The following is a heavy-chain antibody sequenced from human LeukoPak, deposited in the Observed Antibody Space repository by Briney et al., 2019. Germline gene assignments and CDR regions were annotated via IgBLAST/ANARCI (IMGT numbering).Heavy chain of an antibody. D-gene: IGHD5-12*01. CDR3: ARDFSTVDINFDY. CDR1: GFTFSDYY. V-gene: IGHV3-11*04. Sequence: GGSLRLSCAASGFTFSDYYINWIRQAPGKGLEWVSYISNSGSTIYYADSVKGRFTISRDNAKNSLYLQMNSLRAEDTAVYYCARDFSTVDINFDYWGQGTLVTVSS. CDR2: ISNSGSTI. J-gene: IGHJ4*02.